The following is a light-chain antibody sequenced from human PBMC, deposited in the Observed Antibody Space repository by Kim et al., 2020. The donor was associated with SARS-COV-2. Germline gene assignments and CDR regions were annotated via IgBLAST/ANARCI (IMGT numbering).Light chain of an antibody. Sequence: GSSVNRTYTLNSCHCSYIGALHQQKPGKAPRFLMKLEGSGSYNEGSGVPDLFSVSRSGADRYLTISTLQSEDEADYYCETWDSLWVFGGGTQLTVL. CDR3: ETWDSLWV. J-gene: IGLJ3*02. V-gene: IGLV4-60*03. CDR2: LEGSGSY. CDR1: SCHCSYI.